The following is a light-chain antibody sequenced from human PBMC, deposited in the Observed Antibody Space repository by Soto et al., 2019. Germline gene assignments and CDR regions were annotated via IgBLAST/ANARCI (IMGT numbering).Light chain of an antibody. J-gene: IGKJ1*01. Sequence: EIALTQSPGTLSLSPGERATLSCWASQSISSNYLAWYQQKPGQPPRLLISGSSIRATGIPDRFSGSGSGTDFTLTISRLEPEDFAVYYCQQYGSSPQTFGQGTKVDI. CDR3: QQYGSSPQT. CDR2: GSS. CDR1: QSISSNY. V-gene: IGKV3-20*01.